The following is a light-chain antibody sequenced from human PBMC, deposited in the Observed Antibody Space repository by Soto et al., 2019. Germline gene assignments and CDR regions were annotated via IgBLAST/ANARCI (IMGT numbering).Light chain of an antibody. CDR3: QQSYSTPRVT. J-gene: IGKJ3*01. Sequence: EIVLTQSPATLSLSPGERATLSCRASQSFASYLAWYQQKPGQAPRLLIYDASDRATGIPARFSGSGSGTDFTLTISNLEPEDFATYYCQQSYSTPRVTFGPGTKVDIK. V-gene: IGKV3-11*01. CDR1: QSFASY. CDR2: DAS.